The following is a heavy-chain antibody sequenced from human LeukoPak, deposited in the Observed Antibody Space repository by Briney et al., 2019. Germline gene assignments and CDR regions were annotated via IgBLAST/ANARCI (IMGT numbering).Heavy chain of an antibody. D-gene: IGHD6-19*01. J-gene: IGHJ4*02. Sequence: SETLSLTCTVSGGSISSYYWSWIRQPPGKGLEWIGYIYYSGSTNYNPSLKSRVTISFDTSKNQFSLKLSSVTAADTAVYYCVGSVADPGYFEYWGQGTLVTVSS. CDR1: GGSISSYY. CDR3: VGSVADPGYFEY. V-gene: IGHV4-59*08. CDR2: IYYSGST.